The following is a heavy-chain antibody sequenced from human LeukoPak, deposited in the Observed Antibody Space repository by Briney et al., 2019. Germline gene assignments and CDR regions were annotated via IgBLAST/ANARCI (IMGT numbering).Heavy chain of an antibody. CDR3: ARDSRSGFDY. D-gene: IGHD1-26*01. V-gene: IGHV3-30-3*01. CDR2: ISYDGSNK. J-gene: IGHJ4*02. Sequence: GGSLRLSCAASGFTFSSYAMHWVRQAPGKGVEWVAVISYDGSNKYYADSVKGRFTISRDNCKNTLYLKMNSMRAEDTAVYYCARDSRSGFDYWGQGTLVTVSS. CDR1: GFTFSSYA.